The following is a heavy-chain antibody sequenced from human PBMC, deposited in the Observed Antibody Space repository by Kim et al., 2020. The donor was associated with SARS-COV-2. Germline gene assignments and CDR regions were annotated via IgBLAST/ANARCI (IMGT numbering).Heavy chain of an antibody. D-gene: IGHD6-13*01. CDR1: GGSISSYY. CDR3: ARAPSIAAAGTGRGGVHHYYYGMDV. Sequence: SETLSLTCTVSGGSISSYYWSWIRQPPGKGLEWIGYIYYSGSTNYNPSLKSRVTISVDTSKNQFSLKLSSVTTADTAVYYCARAPSIAAAGTGRGGVHHYYYGMDVWGQGTTVTVSS. J-gene: IGHJ6*02. CDR2: IYYSGST. V-gene: IGHV4-59*01.